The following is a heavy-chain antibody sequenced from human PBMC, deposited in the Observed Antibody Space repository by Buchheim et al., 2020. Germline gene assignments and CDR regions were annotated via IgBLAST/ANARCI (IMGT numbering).Heavy chain of an antibody. Sequence: EVQLLESGGTLVQPGGSLRLSCAASGFTLISYAMNWVRQAPGKGLEWVSTISGSGGSTYYADSVKGRFIISRDSSKNTLYLQMNSLRVEDTAVYYCGVTGPHFDYWGQGTL. V-gene: IGHV3-23*01. CDR1: GFTLISYA. CDR2: ISGSGGST. J-gene: IGHJ4*02. D-gene: IGHD3-9*01. CDR3: GVTGPHFDY.